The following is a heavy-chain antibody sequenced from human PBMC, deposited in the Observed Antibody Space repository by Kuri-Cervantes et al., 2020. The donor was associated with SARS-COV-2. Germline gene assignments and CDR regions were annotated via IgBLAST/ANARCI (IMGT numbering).Heavy chain of an antibody. D-gene: IGHD1-26*01. CDR1: GFIFSDAG. J-gene: IGHJ4*02. V-gene: IGHV3-30*02. CDR2: IQDDGSNK. CDR3: ARTGGSYYLFDY. Sequence: GGSLRLSCAASGFIFSDAGMHWVRQAPGKGLEWVAFIQDDGSNKYYADSVKGRFTISRDNSKNTLYLQMNSLRAEDTAVYYCARTGGSYYLFDYWGQGTLVTVSS.